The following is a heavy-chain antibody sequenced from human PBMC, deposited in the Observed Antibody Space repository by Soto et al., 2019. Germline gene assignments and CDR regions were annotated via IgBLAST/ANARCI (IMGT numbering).Heavy chain of an antibody. V-gene: IGHV3-48*02. CDR2: ISSSSSTI. CDR1: GFTFSSYS. J-gene: IGHJ3*02. CDR3: ARTDYYDSSGYDAFDI. Sequence: GGSLRLSCAASGFTFSSYSMNWVRQAPGKGLEWVSYISSSSSTIYYADSVKGRFTISRDNAKNSLYLQMNSLRDEDTAVYYCARTDYYDSSGYDAFDIWGQGTMVTVPS. D-gene: IGHD3-22*01.